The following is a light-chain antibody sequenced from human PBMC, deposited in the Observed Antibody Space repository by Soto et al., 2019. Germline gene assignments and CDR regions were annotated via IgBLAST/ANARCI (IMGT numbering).Light chain of an antibody. Sequence: EILLTQSPGTLSVSPGERATLSWRASQSVSSNLAWYQQKPGQAPRLLIYGASTRATGIPARFSGSGSGSEFTLTISIRQSEDFAVYFCHQYKYCTSCTFGRGTKVDIK. CDR3: HQYKYCTSCT. V-gene: IGKV3-15*01. CDR2: GAS. J-gene: IGKJ4*02. CDR1: QSVSSN.